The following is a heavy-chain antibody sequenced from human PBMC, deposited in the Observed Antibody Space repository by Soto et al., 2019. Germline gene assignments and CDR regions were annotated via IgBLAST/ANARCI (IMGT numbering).Heavy chain of an antibody. Sequence: SETLSLTCTVSGGSISSYYWSWIRQPPGKGLEWIGYIYYSGSTNYNPSLKSRVTISVDTSKNQFSLKLSSVTAADTAVYYCARVSGRWELLPEDYFDYWGQGTLVTVSS. CDR3: ARVSGRWELLPEDYFDY. CDR2: IYYSGST. CDR1: GGSISSYY. V-gene: IGHV4-59*01. D-gene: IGHD1-26*01. J-gene: IGHJ4*02.